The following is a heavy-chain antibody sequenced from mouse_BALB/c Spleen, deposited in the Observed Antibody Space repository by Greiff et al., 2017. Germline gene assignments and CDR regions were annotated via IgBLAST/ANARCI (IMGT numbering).Heavy chain of an antibody. CDR3: ARSLLHYYGYDYYAMDY. CDR2: ISYSGST. J-gene: IGHJ4*01. Sequence: EVKLQESGPGLVKPSQSLSLTCTVTGYSITSDYAWNWIRQFPGNKLEWMGYISYSGSTSYNPSLKSRISITRDTSKNQFFLQLNSVTTEDTATYYCARSLLHYYGYDYYAMDYWGQGTSVTVSS. CDR1: GYSITSDYA. D-gene: IGHD1-2*01. V-gene: IGHV3-2*02.